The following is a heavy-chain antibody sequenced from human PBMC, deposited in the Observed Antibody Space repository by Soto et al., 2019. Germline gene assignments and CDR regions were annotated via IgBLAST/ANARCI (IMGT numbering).Heavy chain of an antibody. CDR3: ARPYVYGDYADYYYGMDV. CDR1: GFTFSSYG. CDR2: IWYDGSNK. V-gene: IGHV3-33*01. D-gene: IGHD4-17*01. Sequence: QVQLVESGGGVVQPGRSLRLSCAASGFTFSSYGMHWVRQAPGKGLEWVAVIWYDGSNKYYADSVKGRFTISRDNSKNTLCLQMNSLGAEDTAVYYCARPYVYGDYADYYYGMDVWGQGTTVTVSS. J-gene: IGHJ6*02.